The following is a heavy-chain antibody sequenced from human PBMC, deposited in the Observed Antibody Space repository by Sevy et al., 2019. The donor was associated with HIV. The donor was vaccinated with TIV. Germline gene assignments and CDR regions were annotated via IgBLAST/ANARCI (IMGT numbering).Heavy chain of an antibody. Sequence: GGFLRLSCAASGFIFSDYYMTWIRQTPGKGLEWVSYITSSGNTKYFADSVKGRFTISRDNAKNSLYLQMNSLRAEDTAVYYCARVLRPYSDYDRGGYFDYWGQGTLVTVSS. V-gene: IGHV3-11*01. CDR2: ITSSGNTK. J-gene: IGHJ4*02. D-gene: IGHD5-12*01. CDR3: ARVLRPYSDYDRGGYFDY. CDR1: GFIFSDYY.